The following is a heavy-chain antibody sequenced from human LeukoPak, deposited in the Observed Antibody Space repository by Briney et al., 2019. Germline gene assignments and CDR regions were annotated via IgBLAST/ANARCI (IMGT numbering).Heavy chain of an antibody. D-gene: IGHD3-3*01. CDR1: GGSISSYY. V-gene: IGHV4-59*12. CDR3: ARGTDFWSGYLGFFDY. Sequence: KPSETLSLTCTVSGGSISSYYWSWIRQPPGKGLEWIGYIYYSGSTNYNPSLKGRVTISVDTSKNQFSLKLSSVTAADTAVYYCARGTDFWSGYLGFFDYWGQGTLVTVSS. J-gene: IGHJ4*02. CDR2: IYYSGST.